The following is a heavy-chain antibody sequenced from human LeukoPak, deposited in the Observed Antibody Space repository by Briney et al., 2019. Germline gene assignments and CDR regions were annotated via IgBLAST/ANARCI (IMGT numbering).Heavy chain of an antibody. Sequence: GGSLRLSCAASGFTFSGSAMHWVRQASGKGLEWVRRIRSKANSYATAYAASVKGRFTISRDDSKNTAYLQMNSLKTEDTAVYYCRYYDSSASHDAFDIWGQGTMVTVSS. D-gene: IGHD3-22*01. J-gene: IGHJ3*02. CDR3: RYYDSSASHDAFDI. CDR2: IRSKANSYAT. CDR1: GFTFSGSA. V-gene: IGHV3-73*01.